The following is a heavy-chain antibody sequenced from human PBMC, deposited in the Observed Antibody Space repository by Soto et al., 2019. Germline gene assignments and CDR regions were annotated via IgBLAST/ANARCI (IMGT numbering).Heavy chain of an antibody. J-gene: IGHJ4*02. Sequence: QVQLVQSGPEVKKPGASVKVSCKASGNTFASHGFSWVRQAPGQGLEWMGWISGFNGQTNYALKFQGRGTLTTDTYTSTAYMELRSLRSDDTAVYFCARVDPRGVAVVRDYWGQGTLVTVSS. CDR2: ISGFNGQT. D-gene: IGHD3-10*01. CDR1: GNTFASHG. V-gene: IGHV1-18*01. CDR3: ARVDPRGVAVVRDY.